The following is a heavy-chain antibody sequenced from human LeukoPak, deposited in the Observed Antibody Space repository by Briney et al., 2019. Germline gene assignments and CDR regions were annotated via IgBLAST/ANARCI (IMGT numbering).Heavy chain of an antibody. J-gene: IGHJ4*02. V-gene: IGHV4-34*01. CDR2: INHSGST. CDR1: GGSFSGYY. D-gene: IGHD3-10*01. Sequence: SETLSLTCAVYGGSFSGYYWSWVRQPPGKGLEWIGEINHSGSTNYNTSLKSRVTISVDTSKNQFSLKLSSVTAADTAVYYCARWFGAIGYWGQGTLVTVSS. CDR3: ARWFGAIGY.